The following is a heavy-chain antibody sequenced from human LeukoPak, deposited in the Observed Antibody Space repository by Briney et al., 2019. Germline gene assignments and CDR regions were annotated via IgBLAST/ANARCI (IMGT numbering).Heavy chain of an antibody. Sequence: ASVKVSCKASGYGFISSDINWVRQAPGQGLEWMGRVNAYTGKTTYAQKFQGRVTLTRSTSLTTAYMELTSLTSDDTAVYFCARGETPTSPVDFWGQGTLVTVSS. CDR1: GYGFISSD. CDR2: VNAYTGKT. J-gene: IGHJ4*02. V-gene: IGHV1-8*01. CDR3: ARGETPTSPVDF.